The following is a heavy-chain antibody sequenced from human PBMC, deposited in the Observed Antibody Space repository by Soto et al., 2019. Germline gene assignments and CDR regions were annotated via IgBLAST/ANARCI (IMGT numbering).Heavy chain of an antibody. Sequence: QVQLVQSGAEVKKPGASVKVSCQASGYTFTSYDINWVRQATGQGLEWMGWMNPNSGNTGYAQKLQGRVTMTRNTSISTAYMELSSLRSEDTAVYYCATHSSGWPDAFDIWGQGTMVTVSS. D-gene: IGHD6-19*01. CDR2: MNPNSGNT. J-gene: IGHJ3*02. V-gene: IGHV1-8*01. CDR3: ATHSSGWPDAFDI. CDR1: GYTFTSYD.